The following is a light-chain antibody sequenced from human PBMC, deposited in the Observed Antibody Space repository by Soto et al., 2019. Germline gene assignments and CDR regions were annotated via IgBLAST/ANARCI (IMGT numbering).Light chain of an antibody. CDR2: NVN. V-gene: IGLV2-14*01. CDR1: SSDVGAYNY. CDR3: NSYTSSSTVV. J-gene: IGLJ2*01. Sequence: QSALTQPASVSGSPGQSITMSCTGTSSDVGAYNYVSWYQQHPGKAPKVMIYNVNNRPSGVSNRFSGSKSGNTASLTISGLQAEDEADYYCNSYTSSSTVVFGGGTKLTVL.